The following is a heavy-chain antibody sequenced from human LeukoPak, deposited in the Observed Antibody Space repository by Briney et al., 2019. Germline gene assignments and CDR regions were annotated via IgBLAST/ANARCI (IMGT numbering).Heavy chain of an antibody. CDR2: ASYRSKWYY. CDR3: VGCSGGSCHSGAFEI. V-gene: IGHV6-1*01. D-gene: IGHD2-15*01. J-gene: IGHJ3*02. CDR1: GDSVSRNSAA. Sequence: SQTLSLTCAISGDSVSRNSAAWNWTRQSPSRGLEWLARASYRSKWYYDYAVSVKSRMSINTDTSKNQFTLQLNSVIPEDTAVYYCVGCSGGSCHSGAFEIWGQGTMVTVSS.